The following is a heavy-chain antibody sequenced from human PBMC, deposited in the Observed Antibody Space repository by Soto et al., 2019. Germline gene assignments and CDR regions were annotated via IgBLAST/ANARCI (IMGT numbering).Heavy chain of an antibody. Sequence: SETLSLTCTVSGGSVNTAPYHWSWIRQSPRNGLEWIGNIYYSGSTNYNPSFESRVAISLDTSNNQFSLRLTSLTAADTAVYFCARDHHSYYDTSGYYPYFDFWGQGTLVTVSS. J-gene: IGHJ4*02. CDR2: IYYSGST. V-gene: IGHV4-61*01. CDR1: GGSVNTAPYH. D-gene: IGHD3-22*01. CDR3: ARDHHSYYDTSGYYPYFDF.